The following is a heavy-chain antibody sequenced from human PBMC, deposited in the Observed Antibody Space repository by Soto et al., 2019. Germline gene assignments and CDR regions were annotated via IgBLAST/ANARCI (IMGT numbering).Heavy chain of an antibody. V-gene: IGHV1-18*01. CDR1: GYTFTSYG. Sequence: ASVKVSCKASGYTFTSYGISWVRQAPGQGLEWMGWISAYNGNTNYAQKLQGRVTMTTDTSTSTAYMELRSLRSDDTAVYYCARLEPDYDYVWGSYRYNSPLDYWGQGTLVTVSS. D-gene: IGHD3-16*02. CDR2: ISAYNGNT. CDR3: ARLEPDYDYVWGSYRYNSPLDY. J-gene: IGHJ4*02.